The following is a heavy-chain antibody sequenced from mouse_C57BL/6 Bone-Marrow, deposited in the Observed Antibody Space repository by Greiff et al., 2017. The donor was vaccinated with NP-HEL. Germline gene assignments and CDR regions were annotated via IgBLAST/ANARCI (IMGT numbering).Heavy chain of an antibody. V-gene: IGHV8-8*01. Sequence: ESGPGILQPSQTLSLTCSFSGFSLSTFGMGVGWIRQPSGKGLEWLAHIWWDDDKYYNPALKSRLTISKDTSKNQVFLQIANVDTADTATYYCGRIDLELREYFDYWGQGTTLTVSS. CDR3: GRIDLELREYFDY. J-gene: IGHJ2*01. D-gene: IGHD1-1*01. CDR1: GFSLSTFGMG. CDR2: IWWDDDK.